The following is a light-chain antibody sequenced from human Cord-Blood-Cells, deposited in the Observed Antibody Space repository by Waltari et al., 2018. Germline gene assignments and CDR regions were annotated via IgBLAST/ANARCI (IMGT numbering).Light chain of an antibody. J-gene: IGKJ2*01. CDR1: QSISSY. CDR2: AAS. V-gene: IGKV1-39*01. CDR3: QQSYSTAYT. Sequence: DIQMTQSPSSLSAPVGDRVTITCRASQSISSYLNWYQQKPGKAPKLLIYAASSLQSGVPSRLSGRRSGTDFTLTISILHPEDFASCCCQQSYSTAYTFGQGTKLEIK.